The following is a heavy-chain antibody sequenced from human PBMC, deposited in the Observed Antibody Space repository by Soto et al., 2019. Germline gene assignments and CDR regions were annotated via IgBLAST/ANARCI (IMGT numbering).Heavy chain of an antibody. CDR2: IYYSGST. CDR1: GGSISSYY. J-gene: IGHJ3*02. CDR3: ASRYYYGSGSRSDAFDI. Sequence: SETLSLTCTVSGGSISSYYWSWIRQPPGKGLEWIGYIYYSGSTNYNPSLKSRVTISVDTSKNQFSLKLSSVTAADTAVYYCASRYYYGSGSRSDAFDIWGQGTMVTVSS. V-gene: IGHV4-59*01. D-gene: IGHD3-10*01.